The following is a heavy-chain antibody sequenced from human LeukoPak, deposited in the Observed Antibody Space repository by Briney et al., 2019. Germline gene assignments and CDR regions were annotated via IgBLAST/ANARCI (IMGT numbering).Heavy chain of an antibody. J-gene: IGHJ5*02. D-gene: IGHD1-26*01. CDR1: GFTFSSYW. V-gene: IGHV3-74*01. CDR3: ARDHPYSGSFSGGPSGNWFDP. Sequence: GGSLRLSCAASGFTFSSYWMHWVRHAPGKGLVWVSRINTDGSSTSYADSVKGRFTISRDNAKNTLYLQMNSLRAEDTAVYYCARDHPYSGSFSGGPSGNWFDPWGQGTLVTVSS. CDR2: INTDGSST.